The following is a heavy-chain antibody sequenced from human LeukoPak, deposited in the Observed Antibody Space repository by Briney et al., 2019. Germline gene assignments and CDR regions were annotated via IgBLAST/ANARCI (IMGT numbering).Heavy chain of an antibody. CDR2: ISSSSSTI. J-gene: IGHJ4*02. D-gene: IGHD3-22*01. CDR1: GFTISSYS. V-gene: IGHV3-48*02. Sequence: GGSLTLSCAASGFTISSYSMNWVRQARGKGVEWVSYISSSSSTIYYADSVKGRFTISRDNAKNSPYLQMNSLRDEDTAVYYCAREGSDLVVISLDYWGQGTLVTVSS. CDR3: AREGSDLVVISLDY.